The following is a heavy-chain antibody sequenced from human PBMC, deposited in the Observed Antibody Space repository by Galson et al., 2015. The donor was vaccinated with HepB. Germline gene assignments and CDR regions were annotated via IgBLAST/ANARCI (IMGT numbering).Heavy chain of an antibody. J-gene: IGHJ5*02. Sequence: SLRLSCAASGFSLSNYGMHWVRQAPGKGLEWVAVLSYTGNNKYYADSVKGRFTISRDKSKNTLFLQMNSLRVEDTAVYYCAKDANLGFSSGSNDSGWFDPWGQGTLVTVSS. V-gene: IGHV3-30*18. CDR1: GFSLSNYG. CDR2: LSYTGNNK. CDR3: AKDANLGFSSGSNDSGWFDP. D-gene: IGHD6-19*01.